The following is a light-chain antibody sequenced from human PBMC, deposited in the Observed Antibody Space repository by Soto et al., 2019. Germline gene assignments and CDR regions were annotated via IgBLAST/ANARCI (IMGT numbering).Light chain of an antibody. CDR3: SSYTRSSTWV. CDR2: EVS. CDR1: SSDVGGYNY. V-gene: IGLV2-14*01. J-gene: IGLJ3*02. Sequence: QSVLTQPASVSGSPGQSITISCTRTSSDVGGYNYVSWYQQHPGKAPKLMIYEVSNRLSGVSNRFSGSKSGNTDSLTISGLQAEDEADYYCSSYTRSSTWVFGGGTKVTVL.